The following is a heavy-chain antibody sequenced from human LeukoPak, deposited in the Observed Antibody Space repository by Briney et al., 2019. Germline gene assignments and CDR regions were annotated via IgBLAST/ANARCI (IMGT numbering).Heavy chain of an antibody. V-gene: IGHV3-48*03. CDR2: ISSSGSTI. D-gene: IGHD6-6*01. Sequence: GGSLRLSCAASGFTFSSYEMNWVRQAPGKGLEWVSYISSSGSTIYYADSVKGRFTISRDNAKNSLYLQMNSLRAEDTAVYYCARDSFVAALGFDYWGQGTLVTVSS. CDR1: GFTFSSYE. J-gene: IGHJ4*02. CDR3: ARDSFVAALGFDY.